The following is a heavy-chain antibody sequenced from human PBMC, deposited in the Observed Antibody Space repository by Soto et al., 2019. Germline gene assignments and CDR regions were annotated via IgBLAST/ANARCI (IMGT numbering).Heavy chain of an antibody. CDR1: GFTFSSYA. D-gene: IGHD1-20*01. CDR3: AKMQGGPAPGRPDNWNDEAYYSYYGMDV. V-gene: IGHV3-23*01. CDR2: ISGSGGST. Sequence: EVQLLESGGGLVQPGGSLRLSCAASGFTFSSYAMSWVRQAPGKGLEWVSAISGSGGSTYYADSVKGRFTISRDNSKKTLYLQMNSLRAEDTAVYYCAKMQGGPAPGRPDNWNDEAYYSYYGMDVWGQGTTVTVSS. J-gene: IGHJ6*02.